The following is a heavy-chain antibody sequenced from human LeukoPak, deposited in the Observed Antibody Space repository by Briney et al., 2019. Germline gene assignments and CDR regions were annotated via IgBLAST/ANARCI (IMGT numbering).Heavy chain of an antibody. Sequence: GGSLRLSCAASGFTFSSYVIHWVRQAPSKRLEWLAFIRYDGSNKYYANSVKCRFTISRHNSKNTLYLQMNSLRAEDTAVYYCAKDHPYYDYVWGSYGVDYWGQGTLVTVSS. J-gene: IGHJ4*02. CDR1: GFTFSSYV. D-gene: IGHD3-16*01. CDR3: AKDHPYYDYVWGSYGVDY. CDR2: IRYDGSNK. V-gene: IGHV3-30*02.